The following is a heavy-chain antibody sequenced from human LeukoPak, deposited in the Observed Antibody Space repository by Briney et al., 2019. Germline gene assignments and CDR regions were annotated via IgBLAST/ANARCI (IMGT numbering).Heavy chain of an antibody. CDR2: IYTSGST. J-gene: IGHJ4*02. CDR3: ARGTGYSSSWPIDY. Sequence: PSQTLSLTCTVSGGSISSGSYYWSWIRQPAGKGLEWIGRIYTSGSTNYNPSLKSRVTISVDTSKNQFSLKLSSVTAADTAVYYCARGTGYSSSWPIDYWGQGTLVTVSS. D-gene: IGHD6-13*01. V-gene: IGHV4-61*02. CDR1: GGSISSGSYY.